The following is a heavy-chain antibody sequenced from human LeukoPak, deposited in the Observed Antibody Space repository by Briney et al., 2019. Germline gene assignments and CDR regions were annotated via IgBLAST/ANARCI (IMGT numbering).Heavy chain of an antibody. D-gene: IGHD5-18*01. CDR3: AKEKENSYGFTAPFDY. CDR2: INGSGGST. CDR1: GFTFSSYA. Sequence: GGALRLSCAASGFTFSSYAMSWVRQAPGKGLEWVSAINGSGGSTYYADSVKGRFPISRDNSKNTLYLQMNSRRAEDTAVYYCAKEKENSYGFTAPFDYWGQGTLVTVSS. V-gene: IGHV3-23*01. J-gene: IGHJ4*02.